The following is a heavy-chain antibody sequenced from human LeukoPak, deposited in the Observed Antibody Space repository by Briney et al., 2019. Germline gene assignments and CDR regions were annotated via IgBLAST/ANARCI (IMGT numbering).Heavy chain of an antibody. CDR1: GFTFSSYW. D-gene: IGHD3-10*01. CDR2: IPSDGNNI. Sequence: PGGSLRLSCAASGFTFSSYWMHWVRQAPGKGLVWVSRIPSDGNNIVYADSVKGRFTISRDNAKNTVYLQMNSLRAEDTAVYYCARDYSGDYWGQGTLVTVSS. V-gene: IGHV3-74*01. J-gene: IGHJ4*02. CDR3: ARDYSGDY.